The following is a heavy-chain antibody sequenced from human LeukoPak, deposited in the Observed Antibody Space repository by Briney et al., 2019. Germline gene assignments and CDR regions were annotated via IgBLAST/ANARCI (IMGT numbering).Heavy chain of an antibody. Sequence: GGSLRLSCAASGFTFSSYAMSWVRQAPGKGLEWVSAISGSGGSTYYADSVKGRFTISRDNSKNTLYLQMNSLRAEDTAVYYCAKVNYDFWSAISDYFDYWGQGTLVTASS. CDR1: GFTFSSYA. CDR3: AKVNYDFWSAISDYFDY. J-gene: IGHJ4*02. D-gene: IGHD3-3*01. V-gene: IGHV3-23*01. CDR2: ISGSGGST.